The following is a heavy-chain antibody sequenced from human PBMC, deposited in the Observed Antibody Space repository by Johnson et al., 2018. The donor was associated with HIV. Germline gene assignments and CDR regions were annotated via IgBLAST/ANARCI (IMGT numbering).Heavy chain of an antibody. CDR3: ARFYSSGWSDAFDI. Sequence: EVQLVESGGGLVQPGGSLRLSCAASGFTFSSYDMHWVRQATGKGLEWVSAIGTAGDTYYPGSVKGRFTISRDNSKSTVYLQMNSLRAEDTAVYYCARFYSSGWSDAFDIWGQGTMVTIS. CDR2: IGTAGDT. CDR1: GFTFSSYD. J-gene: IGHJ3*02. D-gene: IGHD6-19*01. V-gene: IGHV3-13*01.